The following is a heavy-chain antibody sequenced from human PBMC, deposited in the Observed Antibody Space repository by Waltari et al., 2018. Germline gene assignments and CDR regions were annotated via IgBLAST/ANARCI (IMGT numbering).Heavy chain of an antibody. J-gene: IGHJ5*02. CDR3: ARGHDSSEGWFDP. Sequence: QVQLVQSGAAVKTPGSSVKVSCKASGVTFSRYAIRGVRQAPGQGLEWMGGIIPIFGTANYAQKFQGRVTITSDKSTSTAYMELSSLRSEDTAVYYCARGHDSSEGWFDPWGQGTLVTVSS. V-gene: IGHV1-69*14. CDR2: IIPIFGTA. CDR1: GVTFSRYA. D-gene: IGHD3-22*01.